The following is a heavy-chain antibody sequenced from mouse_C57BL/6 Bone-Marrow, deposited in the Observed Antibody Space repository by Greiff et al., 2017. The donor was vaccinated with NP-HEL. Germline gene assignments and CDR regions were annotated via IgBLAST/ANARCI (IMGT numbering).Heavy chain of an antibody. CDR2: INPSTGGT. CDR3: ARSIRRGFDY. CDR1: GYSFTGYY. J-gene: IGHJ2*01. V-gene: IGHV1-42*01. Sequence: EVQLQQSGPELVKPGASVKISCKASGYSFTGYYMNWVKQSPEKSLEWIGEINPSTGGTTYNQKFKAKATLTVDKSSSTAYMQLKSLTSEDSAVYYCARSIRRGFDYWGQGTTLTVSS. D-gene: IGHD2-12*01.